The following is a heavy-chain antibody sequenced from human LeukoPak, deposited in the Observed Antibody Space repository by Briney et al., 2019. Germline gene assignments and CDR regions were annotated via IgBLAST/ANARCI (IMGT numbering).Heavy chain of an antibody. D-gene: IGHD2/OR15-2a*01. CDR2: IYYSGST. CDR1: SDYN. J-gene: IGHJ6*02. Sequence: SDYNWSWFGQPPGRGLGGFGNIYYSGSTYYSPSLTSRVTVSVDTSENQFSLKLSSVTAADTAVYYCARAHSIASYYYGVDVWGQGTTVTVSS. CDR3: ARAHSIASYYYGVDV. V-gene: IGHV4-39*07.